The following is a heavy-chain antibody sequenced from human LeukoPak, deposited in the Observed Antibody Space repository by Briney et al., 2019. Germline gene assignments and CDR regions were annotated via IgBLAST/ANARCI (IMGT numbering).Heavy chain of an antibody. CDR1: GFTFSSYG. CDR3: ARDGNPYYDFWSGYYYFDY. CDR2: IWYDGRNK. J-gene: IGHJ4*02. D-gene: IGHD3-3*01. V-gene: IGHV3-33*01. Sequence: QPGGSLRLSCAAPGFTFSSYGMHWVRQAPGKGLEWVAVIWYDGRNKYYADSVKGRFTISRDNSKNTLYLQMNSLRAEDTAVYYCARDGNPYYDFWSGYYYFDYWGQGTLVTVSS.